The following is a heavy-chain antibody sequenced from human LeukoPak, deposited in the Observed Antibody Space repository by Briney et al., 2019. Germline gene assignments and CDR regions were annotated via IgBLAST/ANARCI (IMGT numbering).Heavy chain of an antibody. CDR3: ARERDGYNLGVFDY. J-gene: IGHJ4*02. Sequence: SVKVSCKTSAATFDNYAINWVRQAPGQGLEWMGRIIPILGIANYAQKFQGRVTITADKSTSTAYMELSSLRSEDTAVYYCARERDGYNLGVFDYWGQGTLVTVSS. CDR1: AATFDNYA. V-gene: IGHV1-69*04. CDR2: IIPILGIA. D-gene: IGHD5-24*01.